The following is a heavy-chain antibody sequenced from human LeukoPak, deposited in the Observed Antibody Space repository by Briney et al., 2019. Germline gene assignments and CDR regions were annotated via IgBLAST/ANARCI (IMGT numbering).Heavy chain of an antibody. CDR2: INPSGGST. CDR3: ARVSVGGGRSVTLSY. CDR1: GYTFTSYY. Sequence: ASVKVSCKASGYTFTSYYMHWVRQAPGQGLEWMGIINPSGGSTSYAQKFQGRVTMTRDMSTSTVYMELSSLRSEDTAVYYCARVSVGGGRSVTLSYWGQGTLVTVSS. D-gene: IGHD1-26*01. V-gene: IGHV1-46*01. J-gene: IGHJ4*02.